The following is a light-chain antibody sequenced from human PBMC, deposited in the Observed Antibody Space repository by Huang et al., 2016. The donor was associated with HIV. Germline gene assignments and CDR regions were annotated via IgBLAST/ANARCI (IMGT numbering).Light chain of an antibody. J-gene: IGKJ4*01. CDR1: QTINRNY. CDR2: DTS. Sequence: EIVLTQSPATLALSPGERATLSCGASQTINRNYLAWYQQRPCLAPRLLIYDTSSRATGIPDRFSGSGSGTDFTLTISRLEPEDFAVYYCQRYDTSPTFGGGTKVEIK. V-gene: IGKV3D-20*01. CDR3: QRYDTSPT.